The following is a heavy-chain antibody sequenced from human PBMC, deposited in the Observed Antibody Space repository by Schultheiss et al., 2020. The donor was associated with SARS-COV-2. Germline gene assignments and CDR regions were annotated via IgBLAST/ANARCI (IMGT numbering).Heavy chain of an antibody. J-gene: IGHJ5*02. Sequence: GESLKISCAASGFTFSSYGMYWVRQAPGKGLEWVSAISGSGGSTYYADSVKGRFTISRDNSKNTLYLQMNSLRAEDTAVYYCATRRGPDSSGWYRWFDPWGQGTLVTVSS. V-gene: IGHV3-23*01. CDR2: ISGSGGST. D-gene: IGHD6-19*01. CDR1: GFTFSSYG. CDR3: ATRRGPDSSGWYRWFDP.